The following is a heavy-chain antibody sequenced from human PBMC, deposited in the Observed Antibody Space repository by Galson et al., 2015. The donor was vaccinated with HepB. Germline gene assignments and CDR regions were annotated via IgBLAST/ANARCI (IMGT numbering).Heavy chain of an antibody. D-gene: IGHD6-13*01. J-gene: IGHJ6*02. V-gene: IGHV5-10-1*01. CDR1: GYSFTSYW. Sequence: QSGAEVKKPGESLRISCKGSGYSFTSYWISWVRQMPGKGLEWMGRIDPSDSYTNYSPSFQGHVTISADKSISTAYLQWSSLEASDTAMYYCARRQIIGQQHHYGMDVWGQGTTVTVSS. CDR2: IDPSDSYT. CDR3: ARRQIIGQQHHYGMDV.